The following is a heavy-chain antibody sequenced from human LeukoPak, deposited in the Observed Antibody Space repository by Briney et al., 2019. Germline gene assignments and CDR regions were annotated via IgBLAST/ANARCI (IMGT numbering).Heavy chain of an antibody. Sequence: PGGSLRLSCAASGFTFTRYGMHWVRQAPGKGLEWVAVIWYDGSQKYYGDSVKGRFTISKDNSKNTLYLQMNSLRAEDTAVYYCAKDLVAAAAPFRFDPWGQGTLVTVSS. D-gene: IGHD6-13*01. CDR3: AKDLVAAAAPFRFDP. V-gene: IGHV3-33*06. J-gene: IGHJ5*02. CDR2: IWYDGSQK. CDR1: GFTFTRYG.